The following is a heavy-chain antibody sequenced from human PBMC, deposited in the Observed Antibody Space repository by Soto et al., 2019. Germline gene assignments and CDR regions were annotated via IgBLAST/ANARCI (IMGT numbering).Heavy chain of an antibody. CDR3: ARDSSSPWSGELLNDAFDI. J-gene: IGHJ3*02. Sequence: PSETLSLTCTVSGGSISSGDYYWSWIRQPPGKGLEWIGYIYYSGSTYYNPSLKSRVTISVDTSKNQFSLKLSSVTAADTAVYYCARDSSSPWSGELLNDAFDIWGQGTMVTVSS. CDR1: GGSISSGDYY. D-gene: IGHD3-10*01. V-gene: IGHV4-30-4*01. CDR2: IYYSGST.